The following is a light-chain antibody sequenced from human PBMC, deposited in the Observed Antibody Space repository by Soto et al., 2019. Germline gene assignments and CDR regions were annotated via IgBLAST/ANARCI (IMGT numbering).Light chain of an antibody. V-gene: IGKV3-20*01. Sequence: EIVLTQSPGTLSLSPGDRATLSCRASNSIYTSFLAWYQQKPGQAPRLLNYAASIRATGIPDRFSGSASETDFTLTINSLEPEDSAVYYCQQYASPPFTFGPGTKVDIK. J-gene: IGKJ3*01. CDR1: NSIYTSF. CDR2: AAS. CDR3: QQYASPPFT.